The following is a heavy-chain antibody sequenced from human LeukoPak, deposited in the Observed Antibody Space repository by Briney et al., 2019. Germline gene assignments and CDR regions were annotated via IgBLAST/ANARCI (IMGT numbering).Heavy chain of an antibody. V-gene: IGHV3-23*01. CDR3: AKLDPSGDFYYYGMDV. J-gene: IGHJ6*02. CDR2: ISGRGGRT. D-gene: IGHD3-9*01. CDR1: GFTFSNYA. Sequence: TGGSLRLSCAASGFTFSNYAMSWVRQAPGKGLEWVSAISGRGGRTFYTDSVKGRFTISRDNSKNTLYLQMNSLRAEDTAVYYCAKLDPSGDFYYYGMDVWGQGTTVTVSS.